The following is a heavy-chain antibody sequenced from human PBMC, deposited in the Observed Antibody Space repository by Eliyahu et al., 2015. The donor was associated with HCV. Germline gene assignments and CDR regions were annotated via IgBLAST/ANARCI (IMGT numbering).Heavy chain of an antibody. CDR1: GFTFSXAW. V-gene: IGHV3-15*01. D-gene: IGHD3-10*01. J-gene: IGHJ6*03. Sequence: EVQLVESGGGLVKPGGSLRLSCAAXGFTFSXAWMXWVRXAXGKGLEGXGRIKSKTDGGTTDYAAPVKGRFTISRDDSKSTLYLQMNSLKTEDTAVYYCTTGAPGGFDYYLDVWGQGTTVTVSS. CDR2: IKSKTDGGTT. CDR3: TTGAPGGFDYYLDV.